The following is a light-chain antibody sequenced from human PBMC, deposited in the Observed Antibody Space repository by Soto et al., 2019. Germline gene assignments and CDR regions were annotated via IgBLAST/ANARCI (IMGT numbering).Light chain of an antibody. J-gene: IGLJ1*01. CDR2: EVV. CDR1: KNDIGVYDF. V-gene: IGLV2-8*01. Sequence: QALPTQPPSASGSPGQSVTISCTGTKNDIGVYDFVSWYQHHPGKAPRLIIYEVVQRPSGVPDRFSGSKSGNTASLTVSGLQAADGADYFCKSYAGSNTYVFGSGTKVTVL. CDR3: KSYAGSNTYV.